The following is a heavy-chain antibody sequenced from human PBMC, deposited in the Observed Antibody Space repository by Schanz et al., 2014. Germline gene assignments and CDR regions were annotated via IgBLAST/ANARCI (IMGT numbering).Heavy chain of an antibody. J-gene: IGHJ6*03. CDR2: MNPNSGNT. Sequence: QVQLVQSGAEVKKPGASVKVSCKASGYNITSNDVTWVRQATGQGLEWMGWMNPNSGNTGYAQKFQGRVTMTRNTSISTAYMELSSLRSEDTAVYYCAGTYCSSTSCYTGYYYMDVWGKGTTVTVSS. CDR3: AGTYCSSTSCYTGYYYMDV. V-gene: IGHV1-8*01. CDR1: GYNITSND. D-gene: IGHD2-2*02.